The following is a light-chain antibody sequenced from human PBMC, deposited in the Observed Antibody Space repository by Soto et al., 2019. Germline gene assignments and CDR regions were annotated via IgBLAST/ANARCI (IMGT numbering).Light chain of an antibody. J-gene: IGKJ5*01. CDR3: QQSFSTPIT. V-gene: IGKV1-39*01. CDR2: RAS. Sequence: DIQMTQSPSSLSASVGDRVSITYRASQSISTYVNWYQQKPGTAPNLLIYRASTLESGVPSRFSGSGSGTDFTLTISSLQPADFSTYYCQQSFSTPITFGQGTRLDIK. CDR1: QSISTY.